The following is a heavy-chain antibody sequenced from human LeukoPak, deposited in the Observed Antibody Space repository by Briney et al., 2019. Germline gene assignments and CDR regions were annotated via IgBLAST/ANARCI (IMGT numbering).Heavy chain of an antibody. CDR3: ARDFRVSGYYYGFDS. Sequence: SETLSLTCTVSGGSISTNSYYWGGIRQSPGKGLEWIGYIYYSGSTTYNPSLKSRITLSVDTSKNQFSLELSSVTAADTAVYYCARDFRVSGYYYGFDSWGQGTLVTVSS. V-gene: IGHV4-61*05. CDR1: GGSISTNSYY. J-gene: IGHJ4*02. D-gene: IGHD3-22*01. CDR2: IYYSGST.